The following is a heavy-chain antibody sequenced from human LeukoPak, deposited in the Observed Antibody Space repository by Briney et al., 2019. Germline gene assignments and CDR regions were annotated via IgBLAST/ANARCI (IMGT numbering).Heavy chain of an antibody. CDR2: IYHSGST. V-gene: IGHV4-38-2*02. Sequence: SETLSLTCTVSGYSISSGYYWGWIRQPPGKGLEWIGSIYHSGSTNYNPSLKSRVTISVDTSKNQFSLKLSSVTAADTAVYYCARGGGYDSLSYYYYYYMDVWGKGTTVTISS. D-gene: IGHD5-12*01. J-gene: IGHJ6*03. CDR3: ARGGGYDSLSYYYYYYMDV. CDR1: GYSISSGYY.